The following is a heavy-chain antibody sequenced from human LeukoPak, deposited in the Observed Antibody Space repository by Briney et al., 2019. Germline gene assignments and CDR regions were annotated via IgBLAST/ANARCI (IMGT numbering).Heavy chain of an antibody. CDR2: IWHDGNNK. J-gene: IGHJ4*02. V-gene: IGHV3-33*08. D-gene: IGHD3-3*01. CDR1: GFTFGDYA. CDR3: AREGYTNYERELDY. Sequence: PGGSLRLSCAAFGFTFGDYAMRWVRQAPGKGLEWVAAIWHDGNNKYYADFVKGRFTTSRDNSKDTVYLQVNSLRAEDTAVYYCAREGYTNYERELDYWGRGTLVTVSS.